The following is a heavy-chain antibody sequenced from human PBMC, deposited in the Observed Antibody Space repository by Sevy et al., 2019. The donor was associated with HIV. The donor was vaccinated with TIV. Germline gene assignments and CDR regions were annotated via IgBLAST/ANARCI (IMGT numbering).Heavy chain of an antibody. CDR2: INPSGGST. J-gene: IGHJ5*02. V-gene: IGHV1-46*03. D-gene: IGHD6-6*01. Sequence: GESLKISCKASGYTFTSYYMHWVRQAPGQGLEWMGIINPSGGSTSYAQKFQGRVTMTRDTSTSTVYMELSSLRSEDTAVYYCAREGSSSSKFTWFDPWGQGTLVTVSS. CDR3: AREGSSSSKFTWFDP. CDR1: GYTFTSYY.